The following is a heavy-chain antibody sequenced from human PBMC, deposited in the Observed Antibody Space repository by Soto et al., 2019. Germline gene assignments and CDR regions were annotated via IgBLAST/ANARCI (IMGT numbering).Heavy chain of an antibody. J-gene: IGHJ4*02. CDR1: GFTFSSYA. CDR2: ISGSGGST. D-gene: IGHD4-17*01. V-gene: IGHV3-23*01. CDR3: ATEDSMTTVTTALDY. Sequence: GGSLRLSCAASGFTFSSYAMSWVRQAPGKGLEWVSAISGSGGSTYYADSVKGRFTISRDNSKNTLYLQMNSLRAEDTAVYYCATEDSMTTVTTALDYWGQGTLVTVSS.